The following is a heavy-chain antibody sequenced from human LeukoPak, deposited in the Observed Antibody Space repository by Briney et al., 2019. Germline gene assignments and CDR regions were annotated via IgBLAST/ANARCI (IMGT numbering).Heavy chain of an antibody. CDR2: INPNSGGT. CDR3: ARSHSSSWSEPYYYGMDV. V-gene: IGHV1-2*04. D-gene: IGHD6-13*01. Sequence: EASVTVSCTASGYTFTGYYMHWVRQAPGQGLEWMGWINPNSGGTNYAQKFQGWVTMTRDTSISTAYMELSRLRSDDTAVYYCARSHSSSWSEPYYYGMDVWGQGTTVTVSS. CDR1: GYTFTGYY. J-gene: IGHJ6*02.